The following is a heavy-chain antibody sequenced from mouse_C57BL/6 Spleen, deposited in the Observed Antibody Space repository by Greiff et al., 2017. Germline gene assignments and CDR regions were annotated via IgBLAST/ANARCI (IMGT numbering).Heavy chain of an antibody. CDR2: IDPADSET. CDR3: ARDISSVVGGY. J-gene: IGHJ2*01. V-gene: IGHV1-52*01. Sequence: VKLKQPGAELVRPGASVKLSCKASGYTFTSYWMHWVKQRPIQGLEWIGNIDPADSETHYNQKFKDKATLTVYKSSSTAYMQLSSLTSEDSAVYYCARDISSVVGGYWGQGTTLTVSS. CDR1: GYTFTSYW. D-gene: IGHD1-1*01.